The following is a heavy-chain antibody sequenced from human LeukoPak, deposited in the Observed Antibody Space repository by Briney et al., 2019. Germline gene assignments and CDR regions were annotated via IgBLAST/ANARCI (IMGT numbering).Heavy chain of an antibody. V-gene: IGHV1-69*13. CDR2: IIPIFGTA. D-gene: IGHD6-19*01. Sequence: ASVKLSCTASGGTFSSYAISWVRQAPGQGLEWMAGIIPIFGTANYAEKFQGRVTITADESKSTAYMELNSLRAEDTAVYYCARGQGQWLVQGWFDPWGQGTLVTVSS. J-gene: IGHJ5*02. CDR3: ARGQGQWLVQGWFDP. CDR1: GGTFSSYA.